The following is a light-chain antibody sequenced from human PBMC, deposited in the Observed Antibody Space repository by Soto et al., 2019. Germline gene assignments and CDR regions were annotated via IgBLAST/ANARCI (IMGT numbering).Light chain of an antibody. Sequence: QSVLTQPASVSGSPGQSITISCTGTSSDIGDYPYVSWYQQHPAKVPKLIIYEVTNRPSGVTGRFSGSKSQNSASLTISGLQADAEADYYCSSYSATNTLVFGSGTKLTVL. CDR1: SSDIGDYPY. CDR2: EVT. J-gene: IGLJ1*01. CDR3: SSYSATNTLV. V-gene: IGLV2-14*01.